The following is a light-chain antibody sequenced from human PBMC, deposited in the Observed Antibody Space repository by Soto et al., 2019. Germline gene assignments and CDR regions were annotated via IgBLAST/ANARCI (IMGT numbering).Light chain of an antibody. CDR1: QTIRNF. J-gene: IGKJ1*01. CDR2: AAS. V-gene: IGKV1-39*01. CDR3: LQTYSSVRT. Sequence: DILMTQSPSSLSASVGDRVTITCRASQTIRNFLHWYQQKPGGAPKLLIAAASSLRSGVPSRFSGSGSGTDFTLTIISLQPDDFATYYCLQTYSSVRTFGQGTKVDIK.